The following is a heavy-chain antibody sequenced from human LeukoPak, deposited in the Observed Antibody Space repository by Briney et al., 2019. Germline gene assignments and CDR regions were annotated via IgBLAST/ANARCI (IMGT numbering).Heavy chain of an antibody. D-gene: IGHD3-10*01. V-gene: IGHV3-23*01. CDR2: ISGSGGST. Sequence: GGSLRLSCAASGFTFSSYAMSWVRQAPGKGLEWVSAISGSGGSTYYADSVKGRFTISRDNSKNTLYLQINSLRAEDTAVYYCAKGNFGELFLDAFDIWGQGTMVTVSS. CDR3: AKGNFGELFLDAFDI. CDR1: GFTFSSYA. J-gene: IGHJ3*02.